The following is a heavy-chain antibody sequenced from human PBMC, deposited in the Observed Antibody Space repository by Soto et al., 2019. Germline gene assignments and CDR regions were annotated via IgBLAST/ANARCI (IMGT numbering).Heavy chain of an antibody. D-gene: IGHD6-6*01. CDR2: ISYDGSNK. J-gene: IGHJ4*02. V-gene: IGHV3-30*18. CDR1: GFTFSSYG. CDR3: AKMASIAARPRYYFDY. Sequence: PGGSLRLSCAASGFTFSSYGMHWVRQAPGKGLEWVAVISYDGSNKYYADSVKGRFTISRDNSKNTLYLQMNSLGAEDTAVYYCAKMASIAARPRYYFDYWGQGTLVTVSS.